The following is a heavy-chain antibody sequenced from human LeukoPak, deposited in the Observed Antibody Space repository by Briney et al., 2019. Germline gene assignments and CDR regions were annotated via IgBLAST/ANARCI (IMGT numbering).Heavy chain of an antibody. CDR2: IYYSGST. D-gene: IGHD6-6*01. Sequence: SETLSLTCTVSGGSLSSSSYYWGWIRQPPGKGLEWIGSIYYSGSTYYNPSLKSRVTISIDTSKNQFSLKLSSVTAADTAMFYCARRHVQYSSSSDPYYFDYWGQGTLVTVSS. J-gene: IGHJ4*02. CDR1: GGSLSSSSYY. CDR3: ARRHVQYSSSSDPYYFDY. V-gene: IGHV4-39*07.